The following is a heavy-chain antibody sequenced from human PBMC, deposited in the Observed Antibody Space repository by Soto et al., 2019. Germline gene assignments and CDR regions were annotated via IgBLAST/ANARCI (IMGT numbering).Heavy chain of an antibody. CDR3: ARDRYGLVYFDY. CDR2: INAGNGNT. CDR1: GYTFTSYA. Sequence: VKVSCKASGYTFTSYAMHWVRQAPGQRLEWMGWINAGNGNTKYSQKFQGRVTITRDTSASTAYMELSSLRSEDTAVYYCARDRYGLVYFDYWGQGTLVTVSS. V-gene: IGHV1-3*01. J-gene: IGHJ4*02. D-gene: IGHD5-18*01.